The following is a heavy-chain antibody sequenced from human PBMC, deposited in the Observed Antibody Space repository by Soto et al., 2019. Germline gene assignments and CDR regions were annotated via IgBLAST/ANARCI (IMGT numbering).Heavy chain of an antibody. D-gene: IGHD3-10*01. J-gene: IGHJ4*02. V-gene: IGHV3-23*01. CDR1: GFTFSSYA. Sequence: EVQLLESGGGLVQPGGSLRLSGAASGFTFSSYAMSWVRQAPGKGLEWVSAISGSGGSTYYADSVKGRFTISRDNSKNTLYLQMNSLRAEDTAVYYCAKDMVRGVIMDNVDYWGQGTLVTVSS. CDR3: AKDMVRGVIMDNVDY. CDR2: ISGSGGST.